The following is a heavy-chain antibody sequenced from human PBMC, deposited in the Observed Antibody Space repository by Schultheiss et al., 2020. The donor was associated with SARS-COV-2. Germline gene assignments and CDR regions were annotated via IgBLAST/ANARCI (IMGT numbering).Heavy chain of an antibody. D-gene: IGHD6-19*01. CDR3: ARAGIRLGPYIAVAVPFDY. V-gene: IGHV4-30-4*01. CDR1: GGSIRSGESY. Sequence: SQTLSLTCTVSGGSIRSGESYWSWIRQSPGKGLEWIGYIDYSGRIFYNPSLKSRVTMSVDTSKNQFSLKLSSVTAADTAVYYCARAGIRLGPYIAVAVPFDYWGQGTLVTVSS. J-gene: IGHJ4*02. CDR2: IDYSGRI.